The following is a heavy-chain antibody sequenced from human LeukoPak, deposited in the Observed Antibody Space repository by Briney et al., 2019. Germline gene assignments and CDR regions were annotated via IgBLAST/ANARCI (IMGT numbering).Heavy chain of an antibody. CDR2: ISYDGSNK. D-gene: IGHD2-15*01. J-gene: IGHJ6*02. Sequence: GRSLRLSCAASGFTFSSYGMHWVRQAPGKGLEWVAVISYDGSNKYYADSVKGRFTISRDNSKNTLYLQMNSLRAEDTAVYYCAREHCSGGSCYSYYYYGMDVWGQGTTVTVSS. V-gene: IGHV3-30*03. CDR1: GFTFSSYG. CDR3: AREHCSGGSCYSYYYYGMDV.